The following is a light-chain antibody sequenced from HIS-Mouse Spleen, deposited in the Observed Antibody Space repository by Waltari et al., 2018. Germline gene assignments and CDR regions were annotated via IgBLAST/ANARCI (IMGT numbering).Light chain of an antibody. CDR1: ISDAGGYNY. Sequence: QSALTQPASVSGSPGQSITISCTGTISDAGGYNYVSWYQPHPGKAPKLMIYEVSNRPSGVSNRFSGSKSGNTASLTISGLQAEDEADYYCSSYTSSSTWVFGGGTKLTVL. CDR2: EVS. CDR3: SSYTSSSTWV. J-gene: IGLJ3*02. V-gene: IGLV2-14*01.